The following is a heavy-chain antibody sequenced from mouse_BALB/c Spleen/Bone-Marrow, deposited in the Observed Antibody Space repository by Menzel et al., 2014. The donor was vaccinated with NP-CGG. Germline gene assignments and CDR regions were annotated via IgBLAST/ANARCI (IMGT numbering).Heavy chain of an antibody. CDR1: GYTFTSYW. J-gene: IGHJ3*01. V-gene: IGHV1S81*02. Sequence: QVQLQQSGAELVKPGASVQLSCKASGYTFTSYWMQWVRQRPGQGFEWIGEINPSNGRTNYNEKFKSKATLTVDKSSSTANMHLSSLTSEDSAVFYCARRDFRSWFAYWGQGTLVTVSA. D-gene: IGHD2-14*01. CDR3: ARRDFRSWFAY. CDR2: INPSNGRT.